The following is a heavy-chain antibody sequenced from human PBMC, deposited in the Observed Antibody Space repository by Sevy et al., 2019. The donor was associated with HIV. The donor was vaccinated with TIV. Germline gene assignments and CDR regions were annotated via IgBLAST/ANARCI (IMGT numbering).Heavy chain of an antibody. V-gene: IGHV3-21*01. CDR2: ISSSSSYI. Sequence: GGSLRLSCAASGFTFSSYCMNWVRQAPGKGLEWVSSISSSSSYIYYADSVKGRFTISRDNAKNSLYLQMNSLRAEDTAVYYCARDREGCTNGVCSNAFDIWGQGTMVTVSS. CDR3: ARDREGCTNGVCSNAFDI. D-gene: IGHD2-8*01. J-gene: IGHJ3*02. CDR1: GFTFSSYC.